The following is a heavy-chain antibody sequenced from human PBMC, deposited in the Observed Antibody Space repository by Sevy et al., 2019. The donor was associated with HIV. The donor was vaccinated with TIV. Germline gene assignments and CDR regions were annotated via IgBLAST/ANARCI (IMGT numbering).Heavy chain of an antibody. CDR2: IRNKADSYTT. V-gene: IGHV3-72*01. Sequence: GGSLRLSCAASGFTFSDHYMEWVRQAPGKGLEWVGRIRNKADSYTTEYAASVKGRFTISRDDSKNSLYLLMNSLKTEHTAVYYCDTHSSIAASGRVFDYWGQGTMVTVSS. CDR1: GFTFSDHY. D-gene: IGHD6-13*01. J-gene: IGHJ4*01. CDR3: DTHSSIAASGRVFDY.